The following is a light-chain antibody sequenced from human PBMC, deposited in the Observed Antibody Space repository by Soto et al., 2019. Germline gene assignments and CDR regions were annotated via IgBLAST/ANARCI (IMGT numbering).Light chain of an antibody. CDR1: QDISNY. CDR2: DAS. J-gene: IGKJ1*01. Sequence: IEMPQSSSSLCTSVGARVTITCQASQDISNYLNWYQQKPGKAPKLLIYDASNLETGVPSRFSGSGSRTDFTFTISSLQPEDIATYYCQQSDNPPWRFGHRTEVDIK. V-gene: IGKV1-33*01. CDR3: QQSDNPPWR.